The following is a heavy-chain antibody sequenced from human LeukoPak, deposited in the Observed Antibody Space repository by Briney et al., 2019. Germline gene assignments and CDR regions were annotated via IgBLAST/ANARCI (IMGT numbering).Heavy chain of an antibody. CDR2: ISGSAGST. J-gene: IGHJ4*02. D-gene: IGHD3-22*01. Sequence: GGSLRLSCAASGFILSNYAMTWVRHTPGRGLEWVSSISGSAGSTYYIDSVKGRFTISRDNAKNSLYLQMNSLRAEDTAVYYCAREDDSSGYYYGIFDYWGQGALVTVSS. CDR3: AREDDSSGYYYGIFDY. V-gene: IGHV3-23*01. CDR1: GFILSNYA.